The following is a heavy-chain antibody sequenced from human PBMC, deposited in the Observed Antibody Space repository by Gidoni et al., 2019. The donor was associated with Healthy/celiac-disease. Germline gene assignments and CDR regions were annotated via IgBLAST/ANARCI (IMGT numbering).Heavy chain of an antibody. V-gene: IGHV3-15*01. J-gene: IGHJ4*02. CDR1: GFTFSNAW. D-gene: IGHD3-16*02. CDR3: TTDLRYYDYVWGSYRRDY. CDR2: IKSKTDGGTT. Sequence: EVQLVESGGGLVKPGGSLRLSCAASGFTFSNAWMSWVRQAPGKGLEWVGRIKSKTDGGTTDYAAPVKGRFTISRDDSKNTLYLQMNSLKTEDTAVYYCTTDLRYYDYVWGSYRRDYWGQGTLVTVSS.